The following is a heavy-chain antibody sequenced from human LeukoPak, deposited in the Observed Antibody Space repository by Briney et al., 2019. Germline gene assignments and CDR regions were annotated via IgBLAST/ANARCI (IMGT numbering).Heavy chain of an antibody. CDR2: IIPILGIA. Sequence: GPSVKVSCKASGGTFSSYAISWVRQAPGQGLEWMGRIIPILGIANYAQKFQGRVTITADKSTSTAYMELSSLRSEDTAVYYCARDPGHSSGYYAFPFDYWGQGTLVTVSS. V-gene: IGHV1-69*04. CDR1: GGTFSSYA. D-gene: IGHD3-22*01. J-gene: IGHJ4*02. CDR3: ARDPGHSSGYYAFPFDY.